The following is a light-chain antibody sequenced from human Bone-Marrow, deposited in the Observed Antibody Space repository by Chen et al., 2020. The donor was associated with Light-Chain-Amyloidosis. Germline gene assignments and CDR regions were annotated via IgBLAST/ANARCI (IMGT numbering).Light chain of an antibody. Sequence: SYELTQPPSVSVSPGQTARITCSGDDLPTKYAYWYQQKPGQAPVLVIHRDTERPSGISERCSGSSSGTTATLTISGVQAEDEADYHCQSADSSGTYEVIFGRGTKLTVL. V-gene: IGLV3-25*03. CDR1: DLPTKY. CDR3: QSADSSGTYEVI. CDR2: RDT. J-gene: IGLJ2*01.